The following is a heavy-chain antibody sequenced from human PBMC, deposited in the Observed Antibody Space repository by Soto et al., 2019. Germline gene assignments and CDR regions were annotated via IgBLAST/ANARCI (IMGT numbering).Heavy chain of an antibody. CDR3: ARVRWQWLGPADAFDI. J-gene: IGHJ3*02. V-gene: IGHV6-1*01. D-gene: IGHD6-19*01. Sequence: SQTLSLTCAISGDSVSSNSAAWNWIRQSPSRGLEWLGRTYYRSKWYNDYAVSVKSRITINPDTSKNQFSLQLNSVTPEDTAVYYCARVRWQWLGPADAFDIWGQGTMVTVSS. CDR2: TYYRSKWYN. CDR1: GDSVSSNSAA.